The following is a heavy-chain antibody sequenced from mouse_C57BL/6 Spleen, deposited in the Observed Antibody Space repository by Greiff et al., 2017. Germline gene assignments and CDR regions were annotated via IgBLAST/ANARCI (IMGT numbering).Heavy chain of an antibody. Sequence: VQLKQPGAELVKPGASVKMSCKASGYTFTSYWITWVKQRPGQGLEWIGDIYPGSGSTNYNEKFKSKATLTVDTSSSTAYMQLSSLTSEDAAVYYCARPYSNGYAMDYWGQGTTVTVSS. CDR1: GYTFTSYW. J-gene: IGHJ4*01. V-gene: IGHV1-55*01. D-gene: IGHD2-5*01. CDR2: IYPGSGST. CDR3: ARPYSNGYAMDY.